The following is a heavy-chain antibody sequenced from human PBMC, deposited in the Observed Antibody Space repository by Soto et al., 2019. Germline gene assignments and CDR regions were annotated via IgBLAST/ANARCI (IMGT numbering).Heavy chain of an antibody. J-gene: IGHJ6*02. Sequence: VSVKVSCKASGYTFTSYYMHWVRQAPGQGLEWMGIINPSGGSTSYAQKFQGRVTMTRDTSTSTVYMELSSLRSEDTAVYYCAREAPGDYDFWSGYYYKAPYYYYGMDVWGQGTTVTVSS. V-gene: IGHV1-46*01. D-gene: IGHD3-3*01. CDR3: AREAPGDYDFWSGYYYKAPYYYYGMDV. CDR2: INPSGGST. CDR1: GYTFTSYY.